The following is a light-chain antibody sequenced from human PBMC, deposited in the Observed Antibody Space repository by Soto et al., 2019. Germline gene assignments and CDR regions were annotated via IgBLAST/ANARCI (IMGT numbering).Light chain of an antibody. Sequence: EIVLTQSPGTLSLSPGERATLSCRASQSVSSSYLAWYQQKPGQAPRLLIYGASNRATGIPDRFSGSGSGRDFTLTISKLKLEDFAVYYCQQYGSSLFTFGPGTKVDIK. CDR1: QSVSSSY. CDR2: GAS. CDR3: QQYGSSLFT. J-gene: IGKJ3*01. V-gene: IGKV3-20*01.